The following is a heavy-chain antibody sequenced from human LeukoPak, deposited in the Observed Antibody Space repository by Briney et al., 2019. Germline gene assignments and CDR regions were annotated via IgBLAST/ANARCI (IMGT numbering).Heavy chain of an antibody. CDR3: AYDSSGWNAFDI. D-gene: IGHD3-22*01. Sequence: SETLSLTCAVYGGSFSGYYWSWIRQPPGKGLEWIGEINHSGSTNYNPSLKSRVTISVDTSKNQFSLKLSSVTAADTAVYYCAYDSSGWNAFDIWGQGTMVTVSS. J-gene: IGHJ3*02. V-gene: IGHV4-34*01. CDR2: INHSGST. CDR1: GGSFSGYY.